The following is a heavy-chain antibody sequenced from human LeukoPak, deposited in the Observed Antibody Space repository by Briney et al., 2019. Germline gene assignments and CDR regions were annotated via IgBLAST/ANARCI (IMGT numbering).Heavy chain of an antibody. D-gene: IGHD3-10*01. J-gene: IGHJ3*02. CDR3: ARDIREVWFGEPYDAFDI. CDR1: GFTVSSNY. Sequence: GGSLRLSCAASGFTVSSNYMSWVRQAPGKGLEWVSVIYSGGSTYYADSVKGRFTISRDNSKNTLYLQMNSLRAEDTAVYYCARDIREVWFGEPYDAFDIWGQGTMVTVSS. CDR2: IYSGGST. V-gene: IGHV3-66*01.